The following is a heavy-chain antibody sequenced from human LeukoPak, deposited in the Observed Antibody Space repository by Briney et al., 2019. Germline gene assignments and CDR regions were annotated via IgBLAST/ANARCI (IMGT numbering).Heavy chain of an antibody. V-gene: IGHV4-61*01. CDR1: GGSMSSSSYY. J-gene: IGHJ4*02. D-gene: IGHD2-21*02. Sequence: PSETLSLTCTVSGGSMSSSSYYWGWIRQPPGKGLEWIGYIYYSGSTSYDPSLKSRVAISVDTSKHQFSLKLSSLTTADTAVYYCARENCGGYCRFDYWGQGTLVTVSS. CDR2: IYYSGST. CDR3: ARENCGGYCRFDY.